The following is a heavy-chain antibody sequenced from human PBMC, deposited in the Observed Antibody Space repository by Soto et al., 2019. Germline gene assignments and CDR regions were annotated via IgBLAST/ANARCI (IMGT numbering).Heavy chain of an antibody. CDR2: IYYSGST. J-gene: IGHJ4*02. CDR1: GGSISSGGYY. CDR3: ARESDDSSGYYFDY. V-gene: IGHV4-31*03. Sequence: KTSETLSLTCTVSGGSISSGGYYWSWIRQHPGKGLEWIGYIYYSGSTYYNPSLKSRVTISVDTSKNQFSLKLSSVTAADTAVYYCARESDDSSGYYFDYWGQGTLVTVSS. D-gene: IGHD3-22*01.